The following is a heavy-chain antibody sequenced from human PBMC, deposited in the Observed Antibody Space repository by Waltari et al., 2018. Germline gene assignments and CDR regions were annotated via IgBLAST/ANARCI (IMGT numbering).Heavy chain of an antibody. CDR2: IHKDGSEK. D-gene: IGHD7-27*01. CDR3: VRDHWGPDY. CDR1: GFPFTDFW. V-gene: IGHV3-7*01. Sequence: EVHLVESGGGLVQPGGSLRLSCAASGFPFTDFWWSWVRQAPGKGPEWVANIHKDGSEKNYVDYVKGRFTISRDNAKDSVYLQMNSLRADDTAMYYCVRDHWGPDYWGQGTLVTVSS. J-gene: IGHJ4*02.